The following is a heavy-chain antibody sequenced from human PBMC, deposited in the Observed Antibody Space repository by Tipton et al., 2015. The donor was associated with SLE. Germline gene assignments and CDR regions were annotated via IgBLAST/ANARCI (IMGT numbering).Heavy chain of an antibody. CDR1: GGSISSGGYY. Sequence: TLSLTCTVSGGSISSGGYYWSWIRQHPGKGLEWIGYIYYSGSTYYNPSLKSRVTISVDTSKNQFSLKLSSVTAADTAVYYCARMWQAARGYFDLWGRGTLVTVSS. CDR3: ARMWQAARGYFDL. D-gene: IGHD6-6*01. CDR2: IYYSGST. V-gene: IGHV4-31*03. J-gene: IGHJ2*01.